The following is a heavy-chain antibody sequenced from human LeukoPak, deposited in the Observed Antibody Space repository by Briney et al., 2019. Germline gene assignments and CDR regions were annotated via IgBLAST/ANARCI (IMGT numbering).Heavy chain of an antibody. J-gene: IGHJ6*03. CDR2: INHSGST. Sequence: SETLSLTCAVYGGSFSGYYWSWIRQPPGKGLEWIGEINHSGSTNYNPSLKSRVTISVDTSKNQFSLKLSSVTAADTAVYYCARLPIVVVPAAICYMDVWGKGTTVTVSS. D-gene: IGHD2-2*01. V-gene: IGHV4-34*01. CDR3: ARLPIVVVPAAICYMDV. CDR1: GGSFSGYY.